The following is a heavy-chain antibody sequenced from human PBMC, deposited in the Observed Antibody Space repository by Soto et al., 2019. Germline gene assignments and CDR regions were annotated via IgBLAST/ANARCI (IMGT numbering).Heavy chain of an antibody. D-gene: IGHD3-22*01. CDR3: ARVPPEDSSGWFDP. CDR2: IIPILGIA. CDR1: GGTFSSYT. V-gene: IGHV1-69*02. J-gene: IGHJ5*02. Sequence: QVQLVQSGAEVKKPGSSVKVSCKASGGTFSSYTISWVRQAPGQGLEWMGRIIPILGIANYAQKFQGRVTITADKSTSTAYMELSSLRSEDTAVYYCARVPPEDSSGWFDPWGQGTLVTVSS.